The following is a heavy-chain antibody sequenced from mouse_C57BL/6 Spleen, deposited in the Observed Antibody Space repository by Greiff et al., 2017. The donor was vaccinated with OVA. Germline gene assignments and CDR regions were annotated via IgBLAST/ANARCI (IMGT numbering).Heavy chain of an antibody. V-gene: IGHV1-72*01. CDR2: IDPNSGGT. D-gene: IGHD3-2*02. CDR3: ARRAQATEYYAMDY. J-gene: IGHJ4*01. Sequence: QVQLKQPGAELVKPGASVKLSCKASGYTFTSYWMHWVKQRPGRGLEWIGRIDPNSGGTKYNEKFKSKATLTVDKPSSTAYMQLSSLTSEDSAVYYCARRAQATEYYAMDYWGQGTSVTVSS. CDR1: GYTFTSYW.